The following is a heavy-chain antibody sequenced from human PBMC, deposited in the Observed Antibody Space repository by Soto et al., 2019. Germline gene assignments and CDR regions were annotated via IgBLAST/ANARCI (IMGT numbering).Heavy chain of an antibody. CDR3: ARGHDANND. Sequence: QVQLQESGSGLVKPSQTLSLTCAVSGGSISSGGYSWSWIRQPPGKGLEWIGYIYHSGSTYYHPSRKSRVAISMDTSKNPFSLKLNSVTAADTAVYYCARGHDANNDWGQGTLVTVSS. V-gene: IGHV4-30-2*01. D-gene: IGHD2-8*01. CDR1: GGSISSGGYS. CDR2: IYHSGST. J-gene: IGHJ4*02.